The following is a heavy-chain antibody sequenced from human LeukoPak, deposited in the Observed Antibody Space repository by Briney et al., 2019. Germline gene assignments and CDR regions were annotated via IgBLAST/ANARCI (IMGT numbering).Heavy chain of an antibody. CDR1: GGSISNYY. D-gene: IGHD3-9*01. V-gene: IGHV4-59*01. CDR2: IYYSGST. J-gene: IGHJ3*02. Sequence: SETLSLTCTVPGGSISNYYWSWIRQPPGKGLEWIGYIYYSGSTNYKSSLKSRVTISVDTSKNQFSLKLSSVTAADTAVYYCARDTRGDILTGAHAFDIWGQGTMVTVSS. CDR3: ARDTRGDILTGAHAFDI.